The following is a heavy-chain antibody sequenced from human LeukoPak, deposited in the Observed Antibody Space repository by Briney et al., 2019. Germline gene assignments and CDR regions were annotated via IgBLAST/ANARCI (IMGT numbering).Heavy chain of an antibody. CDR1: GGSFSGYY. Sequence: SETLSLTCAVYGGSFSGYYWNWIRQPPGKGLEWIGEINHSGSINYNPSLKSRVTISVDTSKNRFSLKLSSVTAADTALYYCARRRNYLSHFDYWGQGTLVTVSS. J-gene: IGHJ4*02. V-gene: IGHV4-34*01. CDR2: INHSGSI. CDR3: ARRRNYLSHFDY. D-gene: IGHD1-7*01.